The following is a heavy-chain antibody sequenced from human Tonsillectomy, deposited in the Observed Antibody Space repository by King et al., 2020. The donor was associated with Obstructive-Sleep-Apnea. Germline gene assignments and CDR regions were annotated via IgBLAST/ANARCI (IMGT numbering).Heavy chain of an antibody. CDR2: IRSKAYGGTT. J-gene: IGHJ3*02. CDR1: GFTFGDYA. CDR3: TRVEYSSGWLSAFDI. Sequence: QLVQSGGGLVQPGRSLRLSCTASGFTFGDYAMSWFRQAPGKGLEWVGFIRSKAYGGTTEYAAYVKGRFTISRDDSKSIAYLQMNSLKTEDTAVYYCTRVEYSSGWLSAFDIWGQGTMVTVSS. D-gene: IGHD6-19*01. V-gene: IGHV3-49*03.